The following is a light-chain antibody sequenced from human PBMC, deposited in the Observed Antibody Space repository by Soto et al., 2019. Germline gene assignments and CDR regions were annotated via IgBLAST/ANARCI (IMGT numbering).Light chain of an antibody. Sequence: QSALTQPASVSGSPGQSITISCTGTSRDVGGYNYVSWYQQHPGKAPKLMIYDVSNRPCGVSNRFSGPQSGYTASLTISGLQAEDEADYYCSSYSSSSTPRVFGTGTKVTVL. CDR2: DVS. J-gene: IGLJ1*01. CDR3: SSYSSSSTPRV. CDR1: SRDVGGYNY. V-gene: IGLV2-14*01.